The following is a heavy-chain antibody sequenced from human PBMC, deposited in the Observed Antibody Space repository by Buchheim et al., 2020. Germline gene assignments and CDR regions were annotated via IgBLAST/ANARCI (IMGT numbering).Heavy chain of an antibody. CDR1: GFTFSSFW. J-gene: IGHJ4*02. D-gene: IGHD4-23*01. CDR2: IKQDGSEK. Sequence: EVQLVESGGGLVQPGGSLRLSCAASGFTFSSFWMSWVRQAPGKGLEWVANIKQDGSEKYYVDSVKGRFTISRDNAKNSLYLQMSSLRVEDTAVYYCVRGYILTTVLTPDGYFFDYWGQGTL. CDR3: VRGYILTTVLTPDGYFFDY. V-gene: IGHV3-7*01.